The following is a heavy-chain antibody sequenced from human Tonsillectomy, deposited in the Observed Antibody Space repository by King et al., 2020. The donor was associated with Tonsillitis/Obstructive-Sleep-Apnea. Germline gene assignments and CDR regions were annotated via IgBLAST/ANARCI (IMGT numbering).Heavy chain of an antibody. V-gene: IGHV4-59*01. J-gene: IGHJ3*02. CDR1: GGSISSYY. Sequence: QLQESGPGLVKPSETLSLTCTVSGGSISSYYWSWIRQPPGKGLECIRYIYYSGSTKYNPSLKSRVTISVDTSKNQFSLKLNSVTAADTAVYYCAREGAVMNAFDIWGQGTMVTVSS. D-gene: IGHD2-8*01. CDR2: IYYSGST. CDR3: AREGAVMNAFDI.